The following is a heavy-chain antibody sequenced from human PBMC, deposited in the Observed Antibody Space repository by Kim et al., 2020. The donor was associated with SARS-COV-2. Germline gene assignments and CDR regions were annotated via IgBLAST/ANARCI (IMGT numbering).Heavy chain of an antibody. Sequence: GGSLRLSCAASGFTFSSFAMRWVRQAPGKGLEWVSVIRGSGGSTYYADSVKGRFTISRDNSKNTLYLQMNSLRAEDTAVYYCAKGTLRTVTTLTYDYYYGMDVWGQETTVTVSS. CDR1: GFTFSSFA. CDR3: AKGTLRTVTTLTYDYYYGMDV. D-gene: IGHD4-17*01. J-gene: IGHJ6*02. CDR2: IRGSGGST. V-gene: IGHV3-23*01.